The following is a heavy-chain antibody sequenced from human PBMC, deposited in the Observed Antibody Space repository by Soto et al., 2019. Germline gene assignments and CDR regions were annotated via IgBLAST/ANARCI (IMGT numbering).Heavy chain of an antibody. J-gene: IGHJ3*02. Sequence: EVQLVESGGGLVQPGRSLRLSCAASGFTFDDYAMHWVRQAPGKGLEWVSGISWNSGSIGYADSVKGRFTISRDNAKNSLYLQMNSLRAEDTALYYCAKDVWSGSGRYDAFDIWGQGTMVTVSS. CDR2: ISWNSGSI. CDR3: AKDVWSGSGRYDAFDI. V-gene: IGHV3-9*01. CDR1: GFTFDDYA. D-gene: IGHD3-10*01.